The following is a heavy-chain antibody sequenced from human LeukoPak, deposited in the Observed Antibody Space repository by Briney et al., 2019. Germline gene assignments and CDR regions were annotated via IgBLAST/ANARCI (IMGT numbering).Heavy chain of an antibody. D-gene: IGHD2-15*01. CDR3: AKDALGYCSGGSCSTRSWFDP. Sequence: PGRSLRLSCAASGFTFSSYGVHWVRQAPGKGLEWVAVIPYDGSNKYYADSVKGRFTISRDNSKNTLYLQMNSLRAEDTAVYYCAKDALGYCSGGSCSTRSWFDPWGQGTLVTVSS. CDR2: IPYDGSNK. CDR1: GFTFSSYG. J-gene: IGHJ5*02. V-gene: IGHV3-30*18.